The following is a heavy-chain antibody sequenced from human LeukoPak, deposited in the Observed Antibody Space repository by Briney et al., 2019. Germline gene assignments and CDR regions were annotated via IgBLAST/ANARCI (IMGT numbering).Heavy chain of an antibody. CDR1: GFTFSSYG. V-gene: IGHV3-30*03. Sequence: PGGSLRLSCAASGFTFSSYGMHWVRQAPGKGLEWVAVISYDGSNKYYADSVKGRFTISRDNSKNTLYLQMNSLRAEDTAVYYCATALSRASDAFDIWGQGTMVTVSS. D-gene: IGHD3-10*01. CDR2: ISYDGSNK. J-gene: IGHJ3*02. CDR3: ATALSRASDAFDI.